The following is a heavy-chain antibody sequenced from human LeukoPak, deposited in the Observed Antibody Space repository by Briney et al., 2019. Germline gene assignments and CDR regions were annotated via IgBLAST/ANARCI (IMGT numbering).Heavy chain of an antibody. CDR2: INHSGST. CDR3: ANAENYDFWSGYYRAPFDY. V-gene: IGHV4-34*01. CDR1: GGSFSGYY. Sequence: SSETLSLTCAVYGGSFSGYYWSWIRQPPGKGLEWIGEINHSGSTNYNPSLKSRVTTSVDTYKNQFSLKLSSVTAAEKAVYYCANAENYDFWSGYYRAPFDYWGQGTLVTVSS. D-gene: IGHD3-3*01. J-gene: IGHJ4*02.